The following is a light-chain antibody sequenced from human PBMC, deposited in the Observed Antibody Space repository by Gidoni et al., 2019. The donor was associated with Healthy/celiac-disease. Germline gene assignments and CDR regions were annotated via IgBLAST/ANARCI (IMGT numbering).Light chain of an antibody. V-gene: IGKV3-11*01. CDR2: DTS. CDR3: QQRSSWPYT. Sequence: EIGLTQSPATLSLSPGERATLSCRASQSVGRYLAWYQQKPGQAPRLLIYDTSNRATGTPARFSGGGSGTDFTLTISSLEPEDFAVYYCQQRSSWPYTFGQGTKLEIK. CDR1: QSVGRY. J-gene: IGKJ2*01.